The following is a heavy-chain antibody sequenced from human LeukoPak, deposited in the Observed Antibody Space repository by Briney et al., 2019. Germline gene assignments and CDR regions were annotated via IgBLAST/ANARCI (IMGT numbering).Heavy chain of an antibody. V-gene: IGHV4-59*01. Sequence: PSETLSLTCTVSGGSISSYYWSWIRQPPGKGLEWIGYIYYSGSTNYNPSLKSRVTISVDTSKNQFSLKLSSVTAADTAVYYCHLGYGGNSILLDYWGQGTLVTVSS. D-gene: IGHD4-23*01. CDR2: IYYSGST. CDR1: GGSISSYY. J-gene: IGHJ4*02. CDR3: HLGYGGNSILLDY.